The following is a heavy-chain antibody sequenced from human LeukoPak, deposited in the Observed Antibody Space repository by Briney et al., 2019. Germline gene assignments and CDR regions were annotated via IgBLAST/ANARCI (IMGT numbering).Heavy chain of an antibody. D-gene: IGHD3-22*01. Sequence: SETLSDSCTVSGGSISSYSRSWIRQPPGKGLEWIGYIYYSGSTNYNPSLKSRVTISVDTSKNQFSLKLSSVTAADTAVYYCASQSSGYYLRWFHAWGKGTLVTVSS. CDR2: IYYSGST. J-gene: IGHJ5*02. V-gene: IGHV4-59*01. CDR3: ASQSSGYYLRWFHA. CDR1: GGSISSYS.